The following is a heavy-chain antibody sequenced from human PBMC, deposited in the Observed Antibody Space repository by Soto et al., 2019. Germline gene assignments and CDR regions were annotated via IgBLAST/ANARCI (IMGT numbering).Heavy chain of an antibody. CDR1: GFTFSSYG. CDR2: IWYDGSNK. Sequence: QVQLVESGGGVVQPGRSLRLSCAASGFTFSSYGMHWVRQAPGKGLEWVAVIWYDGSNKYYADSVKGRFTISRDNSKNTLYLQMNSVRAEDTAVYYCARQDSSSWPPDYWGQGTLVTVSS. J-gene: IGHJ4*02. D-gene: IGHD6-13*01. CDR3: ARQDSSSWPPDY. V-gene: IGHV3-33*01.